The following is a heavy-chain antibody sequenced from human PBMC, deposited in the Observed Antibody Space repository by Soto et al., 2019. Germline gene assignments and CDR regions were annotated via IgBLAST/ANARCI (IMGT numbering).Heavy chain of an antibody. CDR1: GYTFSDHD. V-gene: IGHV1-8*01. Sequence: QVQLVQSGAEVKKPGASVKVSCKASGYTFSDHDINWVRQASGPGPEWLGWMNPNSGDTGYAQNFQGRVTMTRDTSKRTAYLELSSLRSEDTAVYYCARVGGNWNDDYFDYWGQGTLVTVSS. CDR2: MNPNSGDT. D-gene: IGHD1-1*01. CDR3: ARVGGNWNDDYFDY. J-gene: IGHJ4*02.